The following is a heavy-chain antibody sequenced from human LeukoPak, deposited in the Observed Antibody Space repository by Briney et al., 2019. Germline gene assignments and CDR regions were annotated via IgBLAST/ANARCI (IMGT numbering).Heavy chain of an antibody. CDR1: GGTFSSYA. J-gene: IGHJ5*02. Sequence: ASVKVSCKASGGTFSSYAISWVRQAPGQGLEWMGRIIPIFGIANYAQKFQCRVTITADKSTSTAYMELSSLRSEDTAVYYCARDLSGSATWGQGTLVTVSS. CDR2: IIPIFGIA. V-gene: IGHV1-69*04. D-gene: IGHD1-26*01. CDR3: ARDLSGSAT.